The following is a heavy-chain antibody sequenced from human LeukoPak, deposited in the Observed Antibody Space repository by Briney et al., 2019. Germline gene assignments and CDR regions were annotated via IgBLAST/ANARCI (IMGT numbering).Heavy chain of an antibody. CDR1: GFTFSSYA. CDR2: ISYDGSNK. J-gene: IGHJ3*02. V-gene: IGHV3-30-3*01. Sequence: PGGSLRLSCAASGFTFSSYAMHWVRQAPGKGLEWVAVISYDGSNKYYADSVKGRFTISRDNSKNTLYLQMNSLRAEDTAVYYCAREDLGYCSSTSCTDAFDIWGQGTMVTVSS. D-gene: IGHD2-2*01. CDR3: AREDLGYCSSTSCTDAFDI.